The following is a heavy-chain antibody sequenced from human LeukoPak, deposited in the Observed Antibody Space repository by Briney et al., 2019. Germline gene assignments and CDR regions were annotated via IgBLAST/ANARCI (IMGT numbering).Heavy chain of an antibody. CDR3: ARDITVTTYYMDV. V-gene: IGHV3-30*02. CDR1: GFTFSSYG. Sequence: GGSLRLSCAASGFTFSSYGMHWVRQAPGKGLEWVAFIRYDGSNKYYADSVKGRFTISRDNSKNTLYLQMNSLRAEDTALYYCARDITVTTYYMDVWGKGTTVTVSS. J-gene: IGHJ6*03. D-gene: IGHD4-17*01. CDR2: IRYDGSNK.